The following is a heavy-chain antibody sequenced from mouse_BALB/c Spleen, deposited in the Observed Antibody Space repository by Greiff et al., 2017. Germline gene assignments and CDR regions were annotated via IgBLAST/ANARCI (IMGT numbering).Heavy chain of an antibody. CDR3: ARGGENGNWFAY. V-gene: IGHV5-6*01. CDR2: ISSGGSYT. CDR1: GFTFSSYG. D-gene: IGHD2-1*01. J-gene: IGHJ3*01. Sequence: EVNVVESGGDLVKPGGSLKLSCAASGFTFSSYGMSWVRQTPDKRLEWVATISSGGSYTYYPDSVKGRFTISRDNAKNTLYLQMSSLKSEDTAMYYCARGGENGNWFAYWGQGTLVTVSA.